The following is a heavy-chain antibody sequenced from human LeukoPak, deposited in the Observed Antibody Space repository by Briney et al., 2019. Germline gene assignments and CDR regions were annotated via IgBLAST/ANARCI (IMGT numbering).Heavy chain of an antibody. J-gene: IGHJ4*02. CDR3: ARDPAHSSSWYED. Sequence: ASVKVSCKASGYTFTGYYMHWVRQAPGQGLEWMGWINPNSGGTNYAQKFQGRVTMTRDTSISTAYMELSRLKSDDTAVYYCARDPAHSSSWYEDWGQGTLVTVSS. CDR1: GYTFTGYY. CDR2: INPNSGGT. V-gene: IGHV1-2*02. D-gene: IGHD6-13*01.